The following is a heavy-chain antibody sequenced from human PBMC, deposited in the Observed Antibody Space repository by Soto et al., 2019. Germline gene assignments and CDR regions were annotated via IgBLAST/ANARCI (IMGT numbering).Heavy chain of an antibody. CDR3: AKGSQSGIYSDFDY. Sequence: GRTLRLSWAASGFSFSRYDMHWVRQAPGKGLEWVAIISYDGSNKYYADYVKGRFTISRDNSRNTQYMQMNSMRPGDKAMYYCAKGSQSGIYSDFDYCGQGT. D-gene: IGHD1-26*01. V-gene: IGHV3-30*18. J-gene: IGHJ4*02. CDR1: GFSFSRYD. CDR2: ISYDGSNK.